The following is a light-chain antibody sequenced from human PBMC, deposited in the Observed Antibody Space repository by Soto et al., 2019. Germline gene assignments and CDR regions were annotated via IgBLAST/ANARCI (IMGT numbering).Light chain of an antibody. CDR3: QHYNNWTLT. CDR2: GAS. V-gene: IGKV3-15*01. CDR1: QSVSSN. Sequence: EIVLTQSPGTLSLSPGERATLSCRASQSVSSNLAWYQQKPGQAPRLLIYGASTRAAGIPDRFSVSVSGTDFNLNISSLKSEELAAYVGQHYNNWTLTGGGGTKVEIK. J-gene: IGKJ4*01.